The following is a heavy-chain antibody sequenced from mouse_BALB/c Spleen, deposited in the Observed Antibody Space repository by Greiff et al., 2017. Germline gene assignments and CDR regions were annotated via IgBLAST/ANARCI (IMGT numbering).Heavy chain of an antibody. CDR3: ARVWYAMDY. J-gene: IGHJ4*01. CDR1: GYSITSGYY. Sequence: EVKLMESGPGLVKPSQSLSLTCSVTGYSITSGYYWNWIRQFPGNKLEWMGYISYDGSNNYNPSLKNRISITRDTSKNQFFLKLNSVTTEDTATYYCARVWYAMDYWGQGTSVTVSS. CDR2: ISYDGSN. V-gene: IGHV3-6*02.